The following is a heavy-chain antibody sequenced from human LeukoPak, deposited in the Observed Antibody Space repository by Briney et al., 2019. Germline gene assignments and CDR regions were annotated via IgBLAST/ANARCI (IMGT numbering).Heavy chain of an antibody. CDR1: GGSISSGGYY. V-gene: IGHV4-31*03. CDR2: IYYSGST. J-gene: IGHJ4*02. Sequence: PSETLSLTCTVSGGSISSGGYYWSWIRQHPGKGLEWIGYIYYSGSTYYNPSLKSRVTISVDTSKNQFSLKLSSVTAADTAVYYCAREGSYGSAFDYWGQGTLVTASS. D-gene: IGHD3-10*01. CDR3: AREGSYGSAFDY.